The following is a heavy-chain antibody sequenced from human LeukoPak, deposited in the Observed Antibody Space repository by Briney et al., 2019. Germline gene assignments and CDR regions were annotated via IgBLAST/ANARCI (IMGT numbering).Heavy chain of an antibody. Sequence: PGGSLRLSCAASGFTFSSYSMNWVRQAPGKGLEWVSYISSSSSTIYYADSVKGRFTISRDNSKNTLYLQMNSLRAEDTAVYYCAKTMVRGVMSAFDIWGQGTMVTVSS. D-gene: IGHD3-10*01. CDR1: GFTFSSYS. V-gene: IGHV3-48*01. CDR2: ISSSSSTI. J-gene: IGHJ3*02. CDR3: AKTMVRGVMSAFDI.